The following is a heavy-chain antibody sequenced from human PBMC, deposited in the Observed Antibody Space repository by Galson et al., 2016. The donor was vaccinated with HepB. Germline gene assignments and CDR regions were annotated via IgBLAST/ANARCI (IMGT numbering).Heavy chain of an antibody. CDR1: GFTFNRYG. CDR3: AKARGPTFHWYFDL. V-gene: IGHV3-23*01. Sequence: SLRLSCAASGFTFNRYGMTWVRQVAGKGLESVATVSASGGGTWYADSVKGRFTVSRDNSENTLLLQMNSLGADDTAVYFCAKARGPTFHWYFDLWGRGALVTVSS. J-gene: IGHJ2*01. CDR2: VSASGGGT.